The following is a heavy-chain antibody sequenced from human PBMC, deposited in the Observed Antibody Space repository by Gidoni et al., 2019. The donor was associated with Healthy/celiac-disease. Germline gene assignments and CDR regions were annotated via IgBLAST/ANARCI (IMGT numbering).Heavy chain of an antibody. D-gene: IGHD2-21*02. CDR2: IYYSGST. J-gene: IGHJ6*02. V-gene: IGHV4-39*01. Sequence: QLQLQESGPGLVKPSETLSLPCPVSGGSLSRSSYYWGWIRQPPGKGLEWIGSIYYSGSTYYNPSLKSRVTISVDTSKNQFSLKLSSVTAADTAVYYCARQPTTYCGGDCYSMGGYYYYGMDVWGQGTTVTVSS. CDR1: GGSLSRSSYY. CDR3: ARQPTTYCGGDCYSMGGYYYYGMDV.